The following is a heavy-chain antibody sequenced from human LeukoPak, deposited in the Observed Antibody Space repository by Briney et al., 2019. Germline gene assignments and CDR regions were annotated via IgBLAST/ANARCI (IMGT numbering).Heavy chain of an antibody. D-gene: IGHD5-24*01. Sequence: ASVKVSCKASGGTFSSYAISWVRQAPGQGLEWMGGIIPIFGTANYARKFQGRVTITADESTSTAYMELSSLRSEDTAVYYCARDSVRDGYKPRYFDYWGQGTLVTVSS. J-gene: IGHJ4*02. V-gene: IGHV1-69*13. CDR1: GGTFSSYA. CDR3: ARDSVRDGYKPRYFDY. CDR2: IIPIFGTA.